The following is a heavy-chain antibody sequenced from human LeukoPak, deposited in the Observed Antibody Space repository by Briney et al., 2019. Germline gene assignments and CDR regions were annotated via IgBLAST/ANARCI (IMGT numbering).Heavy chain of an antibody. CDR2: IWYDGGNK. Sequence: GGSLRLSCAASGFIFTNYAMSWVRQAPGKGLEWVAVIWYDGGNKYYADSVKGRFTISRDNSKNTLYLEMNSLRAEDTAVYYCVKGSPYSSGPFGYYYYGMDVWGQGTTVTVSS. V-gene: IGHV3-33*06. D-gene: IGHD6-19*01. CDR1: GFIFTNYA. J-gene: IGHJ6*02. CDR3: VKGSPYSSGPFGYYYYGMDV.